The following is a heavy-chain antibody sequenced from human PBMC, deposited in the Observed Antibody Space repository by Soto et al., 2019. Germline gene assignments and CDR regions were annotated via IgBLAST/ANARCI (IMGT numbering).Heavy chain of an antibody. CDR1: GFTFGDYA. CDR2: IRSKAYGGTT. D-gene: IGHD6-13*01. CDR3: TKGPTYSSSWYGAFDI. Sequence: GGSLRLSCTASGFTFGDYAMSWFRQAPGKGLEWVGFIRSKAYGGTTEYAASVKGRFTISRDDSKSIAYLQMNSLKTEDTAVYYCTKGPTYSSSWYGAFDIWGQGTMVTVSS. J-gene: IGHJ3*02. V-gene: IGHV3-49*03.